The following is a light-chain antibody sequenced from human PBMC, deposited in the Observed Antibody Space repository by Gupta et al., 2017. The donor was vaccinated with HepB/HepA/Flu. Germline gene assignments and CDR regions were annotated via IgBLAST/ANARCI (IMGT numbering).Light chain of an antibody. CDR3: LHFGKSPPEMT. J-gene: IGKJ3*01. V-gene: IGKV3-20*01. CDR2: ATS. CDR1: TSVESKY. Sequence: EIVLTQSPGTLPMYPGERATHACRASTSVESKYLPWYQQKAGQAPRLFINATSNRLTGCPHRFSGCGSGGDFILSNVRLEASNFPVYYCLHFGKSPPEMTFGAGT.